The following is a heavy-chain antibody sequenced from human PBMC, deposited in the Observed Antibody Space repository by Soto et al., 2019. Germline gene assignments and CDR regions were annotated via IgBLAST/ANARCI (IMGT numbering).Heavy chain of an antibody. CDR3: ARVRQGCSANNCYFDP. CDR2: VHISGHS. Sequence: SETLSLTCTLSGGSIRAPDWWNWVRQSPDKGLEWIAEVHISGHSNYNPSLRSRVSVSIDSSKNQFYLNLNSVTAADTAIYYCARVRQGCSANNCYFDPWGQGTQVTVSS. J-gene: IGHJ5*01. D-gene: IGHD1-1*01. CDR1: GGSIRAPDW. V-gene: IGHV4-4*02.